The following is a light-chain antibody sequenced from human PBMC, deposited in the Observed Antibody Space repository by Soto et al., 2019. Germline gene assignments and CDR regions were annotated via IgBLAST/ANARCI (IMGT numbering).Light chain of an antibody. CDR2: AAS. V-gene: IGKV1-39*01. CDR1: QSISTY. CDR3: QQYGSSYPWT. J-gene: IGKJ1*01. Sequence: DIQMTQSPSSLSASVGDRVTITCRASQSISTYLNWYQQKPGKAPELMIFAASSLQSGVPSRFSGSGSGTDFTLTIRRLEPEDFAVYYCQQYGSSYPWTFGQGTKVDIK.